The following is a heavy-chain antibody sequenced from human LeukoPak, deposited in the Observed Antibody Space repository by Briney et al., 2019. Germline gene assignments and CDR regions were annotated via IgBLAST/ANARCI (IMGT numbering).Heavy chain of an antibody. Sequence: GGSLRLSCAASGFSFSSYSMNWVRQAPGKGLEWVSSISSSSSYIYYVDSVKVRFTISRDNAANSLFLQMNSLRAEDTALYYCARAVAGPAGEYYFDYWGQGTLVTVSS. J-gene: IGHJ4*02. CDR1: GFSFSSYS. CDR3: ARAVAGPAGEYYFDY. CDR2: ISSSSSYI. V-gene: IGHV3-21*01. D-gene: IGHD6-19*01.